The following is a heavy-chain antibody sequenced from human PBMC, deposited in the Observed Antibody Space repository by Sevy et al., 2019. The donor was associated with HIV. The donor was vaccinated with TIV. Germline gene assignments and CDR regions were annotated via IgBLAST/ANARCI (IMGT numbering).Heavy chain of an antibody. D-gene: IGHD3-9*01. CDR1: GFSFSRYW. J-gene: IGHJ4*02. V-gene: IGHV3-7*01. CDR3: ARDPDILSGYPSHYFDY. Sequence: GGSLRLSCAASGFSFSRYWMSWVRQAPGKGLEWVANIKEDGSQKNYWESLKGRLTVSRDNAKNLLYLQMNNLRADETAVYYCARDPDILSGYPSHYFDYWGQGTLVTVSS. CDR2: IKEDGSQK.